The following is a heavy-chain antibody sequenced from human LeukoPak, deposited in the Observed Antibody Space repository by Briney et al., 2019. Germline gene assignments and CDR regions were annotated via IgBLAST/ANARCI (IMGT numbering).Heavy chain of an antibody. J-gene: IGHJ3*02. D-gene: IGHD3-3*01. CDR1: GFTFNRFW. CDR3: ARVGGYGGYDAFDI. V-gene: IGHV3-7*04. CDR2: INEDGSKK. Sequence: GGSLRLSCGTSGFTFNRFWMSWVRQAPGKGLEWVGNINEDGSKKNYVDSVKGRFTISRDNAKNSLYLQMNSLRAEDTAVYYCARVGGYGGYDAFDIWGQGTMVTVSS.